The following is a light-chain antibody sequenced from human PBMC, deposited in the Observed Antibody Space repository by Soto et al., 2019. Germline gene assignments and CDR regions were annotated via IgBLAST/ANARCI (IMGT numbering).Light chain of an antibody. Sequence: QSVLTQPASVSGSPGQSITISCAGTGSDVGAYNLVSWYQQHPGKVPKLIICEVNTRPSGISNRFSGSKSGDTASLTISGLQAEDEADYFCCSYAGTVAYVFGTGTKVTVL. CDR3: CSYAGTVAYV. CDR2: EVN. V-gene: IGLV2-23*02. CDR1: GSDVGAYNL. J-gene: IGLJ1*01.